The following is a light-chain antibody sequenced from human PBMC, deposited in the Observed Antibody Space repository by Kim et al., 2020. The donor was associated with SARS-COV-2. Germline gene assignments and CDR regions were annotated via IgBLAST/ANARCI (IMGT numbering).Light chain of an antibody. J-gene: IGLJ1*01. CDR2: EVS. V-gene: IGLV2-8*01. CDR1: SSDLGTYNY. Sequence: QSGTISCPGTSSDLGTYNYISWYQQHPGKAPKLIIYEVSERPSGVPNRFSGSKSGNTASLTVAGLQAEDEADYYCCSYTGSQNYVFGTGTKVTVL. CDR3: CSYTGSQNYV.